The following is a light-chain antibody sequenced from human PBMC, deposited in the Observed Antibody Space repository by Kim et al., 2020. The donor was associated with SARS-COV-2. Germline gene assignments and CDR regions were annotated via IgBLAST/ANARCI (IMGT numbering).Light chain of an antibody. CDR1: DGGIASNY. CDR3: QSYDSSNVV. CDR2: EDN. J-gene: IGLJ2*01. Sequence: GKQITLSCARGDGGIASNYVHWYQQRPGGAPTTVMYEDNQRPSGVPDRFSGSIDSSSNSASLTISGLKTEDEADYYCQSYDSSNVVFGGGTQLTVL. V-gene: IGLV6-57*03.